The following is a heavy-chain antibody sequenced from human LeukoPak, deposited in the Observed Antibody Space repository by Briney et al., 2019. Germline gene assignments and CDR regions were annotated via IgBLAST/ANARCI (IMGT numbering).Heavy chain of an antibody. CDR2: INQDGSEK. Sequence: GGSLRLSCAASGFTFRGYWMSWVRQAPGKGLEWVANINQDGSEKYYVDSVKGRFTISRDNAKNSLFLQMGSLRVEDTAVYYCARESTAGYNSSWYGFRNWGQGTLVSVSS. D-gene: IGHD6-13*01. V-gene: IGHV3-7*01. J-gene: IGHJ1*01. CDR3: ARESTAGYNSSWYGFRN. CDR1: GFTFRGYW.